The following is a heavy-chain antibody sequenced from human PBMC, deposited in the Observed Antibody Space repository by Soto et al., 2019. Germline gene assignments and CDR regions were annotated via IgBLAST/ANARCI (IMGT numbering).Heavy chain of an antibody. D-gene: IGHD2-15*01. CDR1: GYTFTGSY. CDR2: INPNSGGT. J-gene: IGHJ6*02. CDR3: ARDLADASGCSGGSCYYYYGMDV. Sequence: ASVKVSCKASGYTFTGSYMHWLRQAPGQGLEWMGWINPNSGGTNYAQKFQGWVTMTRDTSISTAYMELSRLRSDDTAVYYCARDLADASGCSGGSCYYYYGMDVWGQGTTVTVS. V-gene: IGHV1-2*04.